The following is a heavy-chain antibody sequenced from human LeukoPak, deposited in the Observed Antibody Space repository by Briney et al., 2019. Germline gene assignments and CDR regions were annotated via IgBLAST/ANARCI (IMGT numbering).Heavy chain of an antibody. D-gene: IGHD3-9*01. CDR2: ITRSGGNT. CDR1: GFTFSNYA. Sequence: GGSLRLSCAASGFTFSNYAMSWVRQAPGKGLEWVSAITRSGGNTYYADSVKGRFTISRDNSKNTVFLQMNSLRAEDTAVYYCAKWGDYDVLTGYYVSDYRGQGTLDTVSS. J-gene: IGHJ4*02. CDR3: AKWGDYDVLTGYYVSDY. V-gene: IGHV3-23*01.